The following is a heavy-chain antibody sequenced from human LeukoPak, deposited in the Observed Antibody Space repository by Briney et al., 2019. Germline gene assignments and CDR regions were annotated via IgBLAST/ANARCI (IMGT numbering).Heavy chain of an antibody. CDR2: IWYDGSNK. J-gene: IGHJ3*02. CDR1: GFTFSSYG. Sequence: GGSLRLSCAASGFTFSSYGMHWVRQAPGKGREWVAVIWYDGSNKYYADSVKGRFTISRDNSKNTLYLQMNSLRAEDTAVYYCARMTARDDAFDIWGQGTMVTVSS. D-gene: IGHD5-18*01. V-gene: IGHV3-33*01. CDR3: ARMTARDDAFDI.